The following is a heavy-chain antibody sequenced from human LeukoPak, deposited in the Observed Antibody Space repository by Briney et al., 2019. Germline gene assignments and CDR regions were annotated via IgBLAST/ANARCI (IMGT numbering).Heavy chain of an antibody. CDR3: ASDQADSSGYNGSLGLVDY. Sequence: SVKVSCKASGGTFSSYAISWVRQAPGQGLEWMGRIIPILGIANYAQKFQGRVTITADKSTSTAYMELSSLRSEDTAVYYCASDQADSSGYNGSLGLVDYWGQGTLVTVSS. J-gene: IGHJ4*02. D-gene: IGHD3-22*01. CDR1: GGTFSSYA. CDR2: IIPILGIA. V-gene: IGHV1-69*04.